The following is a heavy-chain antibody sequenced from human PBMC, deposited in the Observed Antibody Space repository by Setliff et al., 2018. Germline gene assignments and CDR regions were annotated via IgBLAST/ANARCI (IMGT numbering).Heavy chain of an antibody. Sequence: TGGSLRLSCVASGFTFSDYYMSWIRQAPGKGLEWVAFIRYDGSNKYYADSVKGRFTISRDNSKNTLHLQMNSLRAEDTAVYYCAKDLYSSSWNYYYYGMDVWGQGTTVTVSS. J-gene: IGHJ6*02. D-gene: IGHD6-13*01. V-gene: IGHV3-30*02. CDR1: GFTFSDYY. CDR3: AKDLYSSSWNYYYYGMDV. CDR2: IRYDGSNK.